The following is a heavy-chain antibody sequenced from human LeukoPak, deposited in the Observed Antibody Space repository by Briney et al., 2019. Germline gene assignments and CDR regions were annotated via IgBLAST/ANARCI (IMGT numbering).Heavy chain of an antibody. CDR2: IYYSGST. CDR3: ARQWDYDSSGYSVDY. CDR1: GGSVSSGSYY. J-gene: IGHJ4*02. D-gene: IGHD3-22*01. V-gene: IGHV4-39*01. Sequence: SETLSLTCTVSGGSVSSGSYYWSWIRQPPGKGLEWIVSIYYSGSTYYNPSLKSRVTISVDTSKNQFSLKLSSVTAADTAVYYCARQWDYDSSGYSVDYWGQGTLVTVSS.